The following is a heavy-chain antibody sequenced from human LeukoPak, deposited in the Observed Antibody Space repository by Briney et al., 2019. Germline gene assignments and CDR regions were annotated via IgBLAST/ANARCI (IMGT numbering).Heavy chain of an antibody. V-gene: IGHV3-21*01. D-gene: IGHD3-10*01. CDR3: ARDTRESGYYFYYCMVV. CDR1: GFTFSGYN. J-gene: IGHJ6*03. CDR2: IISDSTYI. Sequence: GGSLRLSCAASGFTFSGYNINWVRQAPGKGLGWVSSIISDSTYITYADSVKCRFTISRDNAKNPLYLQLNSLRAEDTVVYYCARDTRESGYYFYYCMVVWGKKTKVTLSS.